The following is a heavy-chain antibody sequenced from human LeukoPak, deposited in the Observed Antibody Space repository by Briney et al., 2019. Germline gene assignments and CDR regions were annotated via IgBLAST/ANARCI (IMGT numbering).Heavy chain of an antibody. J-gene: IGHJ4*02. D-gene: IGHD3-9*01. V-gene: IGHV3-9*01. CDR2: ISWNSANI. Sequence: PGRSLRLSCAASGFTFDDYVMHWVRQAPGKGLEWVSGISWNSANIVYADSVKGRFTISRDNAKNSLYLQMNSLRAEDTALYYCAKDMRDYDVFTGYFPFDYWGQGTLVAVSS. CDR3: AKDMRDYDVFTGYFPFDY. CDR1: GFTFDDYV.